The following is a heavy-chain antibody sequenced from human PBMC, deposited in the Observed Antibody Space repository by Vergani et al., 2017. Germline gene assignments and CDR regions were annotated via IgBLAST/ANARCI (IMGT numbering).Heavy chain of an antibody. J-gene: IGHJ6*03. CDR2: INWNGGNT. Sequence: EVQLVESGGGVVRPGGSLRLSCAASGFTFDDYGMNWVRQAPGKGLEWVSGINWNGGNTGYADSVKGRFTISRDNAKNSLYLQMNSLRTQDTAVYYCAKAGSVTSGSLQYNFYMDVWGKGTTVTVS. CDR1: GFTFDDYG. D-gene: IGHD3-10*01. CDR3: AKAGSVTSGSLQYNFYMDV. V-gene: IGHV3-20*04.